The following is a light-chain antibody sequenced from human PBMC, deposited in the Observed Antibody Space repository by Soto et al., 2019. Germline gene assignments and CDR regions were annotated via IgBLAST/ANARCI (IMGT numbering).Light chain of an antibody. Sequence: DIRLTQSPSFLSASVGDRVTITCRASHDINRYLAWYQQKPGKAPKLLIYAASTLHNAVPSRFSGAASGTEFTLTISSLQPEDFATYYCQQLHIYPRTFGQGTKVEI. J-gene: IGKJ1*01. CDR3: QQLHIYPRT. CDR2: AAS. CDR1: HDINRY. V-gene: IGKV1-9*01.